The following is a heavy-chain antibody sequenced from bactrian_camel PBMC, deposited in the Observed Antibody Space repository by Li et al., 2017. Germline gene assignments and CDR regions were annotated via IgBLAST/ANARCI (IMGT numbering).Heavy chain of an antibody. CDR1: GAAFNSHS. J-gene: IGHJ7*01. V-gene: IGHV3S53*01. CDR2: IDEDGSI. D-gene: IGHD3*01. Sequence: HVQLVESGGGSVQTGGSLSLSCVASGAAFNSHSMAWFRQTPEKKREKVATIDEDGSIEYADSVKGRFTISQDATNTVYLQMDSLKPEDTAMYYCVRAVRLATIMDVAWGAMDTWGKGTQVTVS.